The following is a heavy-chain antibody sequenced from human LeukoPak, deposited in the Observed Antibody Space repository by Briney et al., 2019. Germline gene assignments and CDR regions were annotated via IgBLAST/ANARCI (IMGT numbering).Heavy chain of an antibody. J-gene: IGHJ5*02. CDR1: GYSISSGYY. V-gene: IGHV4-38-2*02. D-gene: IGHD1-26*01. CDR2: IYHSGST. CDR3: ARHEYSGSYYGLSWFDP. Sequence: SETLSLTCTVSGYSISSGYYWGWIRQPPGKGLEWIGSIYHSGSTYYNPSLKSRVTISVDTSKNQFSLKLSSVTAADTAVYYCARHEYSGSYYGLSWFDPWGQGTLVTVSS.